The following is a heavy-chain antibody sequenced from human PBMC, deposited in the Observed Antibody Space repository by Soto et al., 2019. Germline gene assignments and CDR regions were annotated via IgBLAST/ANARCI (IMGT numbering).Heavy chain of an antibody. CDR2: ISAYNGNT. Sequence: QVQLVQSGAEVKKPGASVKVSCKASGYTFPSYGISWVRQAPGHGLECMGWISAYNGNTNYAQKLQGRVTMTTDTATSTAYMELRSPRSDDTAVYYCSRGDIGTTVTPGWGQGTLVTVSS. J-gene: IGHJ4*02. CDR3: SRGDIGTTVTPG. D-gene: IGHD4-17*01. CDR1: GYTFPSYG. V-gene: IGHV1-18*01.